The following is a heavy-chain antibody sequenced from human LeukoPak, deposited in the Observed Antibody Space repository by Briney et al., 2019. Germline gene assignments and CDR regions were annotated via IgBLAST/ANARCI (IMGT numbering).Heavy chain of an antibody. J-gene: IGHJ4*02. CDR1: GFTFSSYN. Sequence: GGSLRLSCAASGFTFSSYNMNWVRQAPGKGLEWVSYISSSSSTIFYADSVKGRFTISRDNAKTSLYLQMNSLRVEDTAVYYCARDGAAGLLFDFWGQGTLVTVSS. V-gene: IGHV3-48*01. D-gene: IGHD6-13*01. CDR2: ISSSSSTI. CDR3: ARDGAAGLLFDF.